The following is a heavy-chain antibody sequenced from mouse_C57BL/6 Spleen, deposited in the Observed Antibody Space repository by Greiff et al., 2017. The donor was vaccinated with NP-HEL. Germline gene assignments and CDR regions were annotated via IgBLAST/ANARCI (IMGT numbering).Heavy chain of an antibody. J-gene: IGHJ1*03. CDR1: GYTFTSYW. CDR2: IDPSDSET. V-gene: IGHV1-52*01. CDR3: ARRDPHWYFDV. Sequence: QVQLQQPGAELVRPGSSVKLSCKASGYTFTSYWMHWVKQRPIQGLEWIGNIDPSDSETHYNQKFKDKATLTVDKSSSTAYMQLSSLTSEDSAVYYCARRDPHWYFDVWGTGTTVTVSS.